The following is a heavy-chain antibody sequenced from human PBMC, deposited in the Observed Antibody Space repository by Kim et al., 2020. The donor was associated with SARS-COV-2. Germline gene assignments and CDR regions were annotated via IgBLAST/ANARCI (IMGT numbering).Heavy chain of an antibody. Sequence: ISDGGGSTRYADSVKGRFTISRDNSKSTLFLHMNSLRAEDTAVYYCEASDYWGQGSLVTVSS. CDR3: EASDY. CDR2: ISDGGGST. J-gene: IGHJ4*02. V-gene: IGHV3-23*01.